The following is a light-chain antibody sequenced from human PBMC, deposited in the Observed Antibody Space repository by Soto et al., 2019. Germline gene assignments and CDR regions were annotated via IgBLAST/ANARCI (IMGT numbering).Light chain of an antibody. Sequence: DIVLTQSPATLSLSPGERATLSCRASQSVGSYLACFQHKPCQAPPLLIYGPSNRATDIPARFSGRGSGTDFTLTISSLESGDSAVYYCQQRDKCTRTFGQGTKLEIK. CDR3: QQRDKCTRT. CDR2: GPS. CDR1: QSVGSY. J-gene: IGKJ2*01. V-gene: IGKV3-11*01.